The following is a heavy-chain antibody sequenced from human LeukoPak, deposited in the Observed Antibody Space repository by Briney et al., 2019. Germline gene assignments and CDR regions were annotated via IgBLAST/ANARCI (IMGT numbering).Heavy chain of an antibody. CDR2: ISVRSNYR. D-gene: IGHD3-22*01. Sequence: GGSLRLSCAASGFTFSNSWMIWVRQAPGKGLEWVSSISVRSNYRYYAESVRGRFTISRDDARDSLFLQMNSLRAEDTAVYFCVRLRRNNDRSGYYYYYDYWGQGTLVTVSS. CDR3: VRLRRNNDRSGYYYYYDY. J-gene: IGHJ4*02. CDR1: GFTFSNSW. V-gene: IGHV3-21*01.